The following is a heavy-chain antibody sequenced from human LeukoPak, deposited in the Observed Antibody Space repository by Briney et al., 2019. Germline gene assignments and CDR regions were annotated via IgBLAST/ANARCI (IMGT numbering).Heavy chain of an antibody. CDR2: IYHSGST. CDR1: GGSISSGGYS. Sequence: SQTLSLTCAVSGGSISSGGYSWSWIRQPPGKGLEWIGYIYHSGSTYYNSSLKSRVTISVDRSKNQFSLKLSSVTAADTAVYYCARGGVVPAAMIYYYYGMDVWGQGTTVTVSS. J-gene: IGHJ6*02. CDR3: ARGGVVPAAMIYYYYGMDV. V-gene: IGHV4-30-2*01. D-gene: IGHD2-2*01.